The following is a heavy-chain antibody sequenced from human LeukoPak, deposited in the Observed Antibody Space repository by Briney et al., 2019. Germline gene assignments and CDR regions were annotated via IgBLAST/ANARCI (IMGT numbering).Heavy chain of an antibody. V-gene: IGHV1-2*02. J-gene: IGHJ4*02. CDR2: INPNSGGT. CDR1: GYTFTGYY. CDR3: ARGPEYSSSSGYFDY. Sequence: ASVKVSCKASGYTFTGYYMHWVRQAPGQGLEWMGWINPNSGGTNYAQKFQGRVTMTRDTSISTAYMELSSLRSEDTAVYYCARGPEYSSSSGYFDYWGQGTLVTVSS. D-gene: IGHD6-6*01.